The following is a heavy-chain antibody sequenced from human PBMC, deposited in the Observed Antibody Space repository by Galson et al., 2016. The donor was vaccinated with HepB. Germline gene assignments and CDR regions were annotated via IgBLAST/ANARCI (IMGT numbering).Heavy chain of an antibody. D-gene: IGHD4-17*01. Sequence: SETLSLTCSVSGGSIRSSGYYWGWFRQPPGKGLEWIGCIYYSGTTYYNPSLKSRVTISLDTSENQFSLKLSSVTAADTALDYCASQTVAKDHFKYWGQGTLVTVSS. J-gene: IGHJ4*02. CDR2: IYYSGTT. CDR1: GGSIRSSGYY. V-gene: IGHV4-39*01. CDR3: ASQTVAKDHFKY.